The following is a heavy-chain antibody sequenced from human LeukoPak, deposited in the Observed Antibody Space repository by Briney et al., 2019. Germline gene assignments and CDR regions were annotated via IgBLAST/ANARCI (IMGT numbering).Heavy chain of an antibody. D-gene: IGHD6-19*01. J-gene: IGHJ4*02. CDR3: ARDGSGWYSDY. Sequence: GGSLRLSCAASGFSLNDHGMSWVRQAPGKGLEWVSGISWNGGDTGYADSVKGRFTISKDNAKNSLYPQMNSLRAEDTALYHCARDGSGWYSDYWGQGTPVTVSS. CDR1: GFSLNDHG. V-gene: IGHV3-20*01. CDR2: ISWNGGDT.